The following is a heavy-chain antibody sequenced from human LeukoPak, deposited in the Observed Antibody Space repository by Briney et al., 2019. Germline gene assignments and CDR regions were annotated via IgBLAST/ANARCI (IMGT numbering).Heavy chain of an antibody. CDR1: GFTFSSYA. V-gene: IGHV3-30*04. J-gene: IGHJ4*02. CDR2: ISYDGSNK. Sequence: PGGPLRLSCAASGFTFSSYAMHWVRQAPGKGLEWVAVISYDGSNKYYADSVKGRFTISRDNSKNTLYLQMNSLRAEDTAVYYCARGYCSGGSCYLAYWGQGTRVTVSS. D-gene: IGHD2-15*01. CDR3: ARGYCSGGSCYLAY.